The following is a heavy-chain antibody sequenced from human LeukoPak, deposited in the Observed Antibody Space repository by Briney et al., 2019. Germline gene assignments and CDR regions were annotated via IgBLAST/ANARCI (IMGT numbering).Heavy chain of an antibody. CDR2: ISSGGSTI. CDR3: ARQRFSTMIVVVIGEFDY. D-gene: IGHD3-22*01. J-gene: IGHJ4*02. V-gene: IGHV3-48*03. CDR1: GFTFSSYE. Sequence: GGSLRLSCAASGFTFSSYEMNWVRQAPGKGLEWVSYISSGGSTIYYADSVKGRFTISRDNAKNSLYLQMNSLRAEDTAVYYCARQRFSTMIVVVIGEFDYWGQGTLVSVSS.